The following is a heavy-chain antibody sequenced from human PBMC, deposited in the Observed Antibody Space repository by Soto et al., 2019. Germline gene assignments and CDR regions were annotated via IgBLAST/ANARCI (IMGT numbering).Heavy chain of an antibody. V-gene: IGHV6-1*01. Sequence: PSQTLSLTCAISGDNVFSNRAAWNWIRQSPSRGLEWLGRTYYRSKWHNDYAVSVKSRITINPDSSENQFSLQLNSVTPEDTAVYYCARDRGDSGYAPSDYFVGWGQGTRVTV. J-gene: IGHJ1*01. CDR2: TYYRSKWHN. CDR1: GDNVFSNRAA. D-gene: IGHD5-12*01. CDR3: ARDRGDSGYAPSDYFVG.